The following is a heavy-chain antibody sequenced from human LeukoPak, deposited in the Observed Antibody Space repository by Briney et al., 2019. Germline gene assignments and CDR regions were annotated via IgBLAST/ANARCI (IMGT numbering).Heavy chain of an antibody. D-gene: IGHD2-21*02. CDR3: ARKGRPAYCGGDCYTFDY. Sequence: SETLSLTCTVSGGSISSYYWSWIRQPPGKGLEWIGSIYHSGSTYYNPSLKSRVTISVDTSKNQFSLKLSSVTAADTAVYYCARKGRPAYCGGDCYTFDYWGQGTLVTVSS. CDR1: GGSISSYY. CDR2: IYHSGST. J-gene: IGHJ4*02. V-gene: IGHV4-59*04.